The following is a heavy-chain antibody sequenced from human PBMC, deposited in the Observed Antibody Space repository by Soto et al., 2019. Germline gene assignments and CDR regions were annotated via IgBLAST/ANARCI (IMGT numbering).Heavy chain of an antibody. J-gene: IGHJ6*02. CDR1: GFTFSSYA. CDR2: ISGSGGST. Sequence: GGSLRLSCAASGFTFSSYAMSWVRQAPGKGLEWVSAISGSGGSTYYADSVKGRFTISRDNSKNTLYLQMNSLRAEDTAVYYCAKEKPITMVRGVIGAHYGMDVWGQGTTVTVSS. CDR3: AKEKPITMVRGVIGAHYGMDV. D-gene: IGHD3-10*01. V-gene: IGHV3-23*01.